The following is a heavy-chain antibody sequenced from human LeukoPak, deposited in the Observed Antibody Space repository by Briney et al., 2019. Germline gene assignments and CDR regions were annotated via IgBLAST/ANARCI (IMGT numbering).Heavy chain of an antibody. V-gene: IGHV1-8*02. CDR3: ASADSSGWSSNDY. CDR2: MNPNSGNT. Sequence: ASVKVSCKASGYTFTNYYMHWVRQATGQGLEWMGWMNPNSGNTAYAQKFQGRVTLTRDTSINTAYMELISLRSEDTAVYYCASADSSGWSSNDYWGQGTLVTVSS. D-gene: IGHD6-19*01. CDR1: GYTFTNYY. J-gene: IGHJ4*02.